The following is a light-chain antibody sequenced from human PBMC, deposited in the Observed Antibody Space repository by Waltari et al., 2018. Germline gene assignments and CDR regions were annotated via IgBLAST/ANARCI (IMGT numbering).Light chain of an antibody. CDR3: QVWDANNEPGL. CDR1: NIGTKS. V-gene: IGLV3-21*01. CDR2: YDS. J-gene: IGLJ1*01. Sequence: SYVLTQPPSVSVAPGETARITCGGNNIGTKSVHWYRQKPDQAPVLVLAYDSDRPSGIPGRFSGSNSGDTATLTISRVEAGDEADYYCQVWDANNEPGLFGTGTEVTV.